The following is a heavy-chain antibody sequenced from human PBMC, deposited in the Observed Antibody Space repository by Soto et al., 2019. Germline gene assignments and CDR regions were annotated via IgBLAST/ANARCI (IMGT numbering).Heavy chain of an antibody. D-gene: IGHD2-15*01. J-gene: IGHJ4*02. CDR1: GFTFSSYG. V-gene: IGHV3-23*01. CDR3: ARKSDCSGGSCPYYSEY. CDR2: ISGTGGST. Sequence: GSLRLSCAASGFTFSSYGMSWVRQAPGKGLEWVSGISGTGGSTYYADSVKGRFTISRDNSKNTLFLQMDSLRAEDTAVYYCARKSDCSGGSCPYYSEYWGQGTLVTVSS.